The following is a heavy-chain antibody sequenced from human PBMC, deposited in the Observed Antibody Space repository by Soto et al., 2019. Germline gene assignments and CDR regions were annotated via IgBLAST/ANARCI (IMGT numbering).Heavy chain of an antibody. CDR1: GYNFNTFD. V-gene: IGHV1-8*02. J-gene: IGHJ4*02. CDR2: MNPNSGNT. Sequence: ASVKVSCKASGYNFNTFDIYWVRQATGHGLEWMGWMNPNSGNTGYAQELRGRVTMTRNTSNTTAYMEVRSLRSDDTAVYYCAATYYYDSSLPPDFDYWGQGTPVTVSS. CDR3: AATYYYDSSLPPDFDY. D-gene: IGHD3-22*01.